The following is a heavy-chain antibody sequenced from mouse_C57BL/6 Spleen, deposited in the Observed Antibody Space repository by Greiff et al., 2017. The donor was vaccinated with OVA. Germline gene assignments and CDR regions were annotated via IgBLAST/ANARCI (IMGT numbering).Heavy chain of an antibody. J-gene: IGHJ1*03. V-gene: IGHV5-6*01. CDR2: ISSGGSYT. D-gene: IGHD4-1*01. CDR3: ARGKLGRDWYFDV. Sequence: EVQGVESGGDLVKPGGSLKLSCAASGFTFSSYGMSWVRQTPDKRLEWVATISSGGSYTYYPDSVKGRFTISRDNAKNTLYLQMSSLKSEDTAMYYCARGKLGRDWYFDVWGTGTTVTVSS. CDR1: GFTFSSYG.